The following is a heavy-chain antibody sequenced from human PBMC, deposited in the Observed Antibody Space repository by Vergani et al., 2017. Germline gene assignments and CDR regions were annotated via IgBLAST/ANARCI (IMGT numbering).Heavy chain of an antibody. D-gene: IGHD3-9*01. CDR3: AHSHVGARSYEILAGYYDVPDFVFDY. CDR1: GFSLSTSGVG. J-gene: IGHJ4*02. Sequence: QITLKESGPTLVKPTQTLTLTCTFSGFSLSTSGVGVGWIRQPPGKALEWLALIYWDDDKRYSPSLKSRPTITKDTSKNQVVLTITNMDPVDTATYYCAHSHVGARSYEILAGYYDVPDFVFDYWGQGTLVTVSS. CDR2: IYWDDDK. V-gene: IGHV2-5*02.